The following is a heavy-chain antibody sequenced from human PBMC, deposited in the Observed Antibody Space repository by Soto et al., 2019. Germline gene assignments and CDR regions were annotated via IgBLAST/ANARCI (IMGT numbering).Heavy chain of an antibody. Sequence: SETLSLTCTVSGGSISSYYWSWIRQPPGKGLEWIGNIHYNGNTKYSPSLKSRVTMSVDTSKNHFSLKLISVTTADTAVYFCAREGNLGRWIQPLDSWCQGALVTVSS. CDR2: IHYNGNT. D-gene: IGHD2-2*03. V-gene: IGHV4-59*01. CDR3: AREGNLGRWIQPLDS. J-gene: IGHJ4*02. CDR1: GGSISSYY.